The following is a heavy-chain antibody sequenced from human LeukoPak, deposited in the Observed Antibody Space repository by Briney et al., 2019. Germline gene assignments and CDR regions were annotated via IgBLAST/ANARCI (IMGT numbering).Heavy chain of an antibody. V-gene: IGHV4-34*01. CDR1: GGSISSYY. J-gene: IGHJ6*02. CDR3: ARGPTYYYDVMGHYYYGMDV. CDR2: INHSGST. D-gene: IGHD3-22*01. Sequence: SETLSLTCTVSGGSISSYYWSWIRQPPGKGLEWIGEINHSGSTNYNPSLKSRVTISVDTSKNQFSLKLSSVTAADTAVYYCARGPTYYYDVMGHYYYGMDVWGQGTTVTVSS.